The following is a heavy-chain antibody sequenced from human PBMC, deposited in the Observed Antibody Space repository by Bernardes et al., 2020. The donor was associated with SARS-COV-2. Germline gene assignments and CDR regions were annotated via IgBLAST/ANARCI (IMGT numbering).Heavy chain of an antibody. CDR1: GFTFSRYW. CDR2: IKQDGSEK. CDR3: ARTGDDF. V-gene: IGHV3-7*04. J-gene: IGHJ4*02. Sequence: LRLSCAASGFTFSRYWMVWVRQAPGKGLEWVANIKQDGSEKYYVDSVKGRFTISRDNAKNSLYLQMNSLRGEDTAVYYCARTGDDFWGQGTLVTVSS.